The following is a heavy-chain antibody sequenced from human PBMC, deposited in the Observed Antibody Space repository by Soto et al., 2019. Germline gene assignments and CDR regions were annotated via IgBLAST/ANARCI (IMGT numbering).Heavy chain of an antibody. D-gene: IGHD2-15*01. CDR2: IYWDDDK. V-gene: IGHV2-5*02. Sequence: QITLKESGPTLVKPTQTLTLTCTFSGFSLSTSGVGVGWIRQPPGKALEWLALIYWDDDKRYSPSLKSRLTITKDTSKNQVVLTMTNMDPVDTATYYCAHSGRCSGGSCYSSVLFDPWGQGTLVTVSS. CDR1: GFSLSTSGVG. CDR3: AHSGRCSGGSCYSSVLFDP. J-gene: IGHJ5*02.